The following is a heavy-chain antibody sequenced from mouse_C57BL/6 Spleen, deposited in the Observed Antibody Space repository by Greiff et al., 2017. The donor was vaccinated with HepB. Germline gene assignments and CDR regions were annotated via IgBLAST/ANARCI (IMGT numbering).Heavy chain of an antibody. D-gene: IGHD2-4*01. CDR3: ARDRYDYGAWFAY. V-gene: IGHV1-66*01. CDR1: GYSFTSYY. J-gene: IGHJ3*01. Sequence: VQRVESGPELVKPGASVKISCKASGYSFTSYYIHWVKQRPGQGLEWIGWIYPGSGNTKYNEKFKGKATLTADTSSSTAYMQLSSLTSEDSAVYYCARDRYDYGAWFAYWGQGTLVTVSA. CDR2: IYPGSGNT.